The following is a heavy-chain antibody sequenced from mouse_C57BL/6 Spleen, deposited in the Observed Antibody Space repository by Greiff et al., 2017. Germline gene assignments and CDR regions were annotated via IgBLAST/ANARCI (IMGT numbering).Heavy chain of an antibody. CDR2: IHPNSGST. CDR3: ARNYGSSYEGYFDY. V-gene: IGHV1-64*01. J-gene: IGHJ2*01. CDR1: GYTFTSYW. Sequence: LQQPGAELVKPGASVKLSCKASGYTFTSYWMHWVKQRPGQGLEWIGMIHPNSGSTNYNEKFKSKATLTVDKSSSTAYMQLSSLTSEDSAVYYCARNYGSSYEGYFDYWGQGTTLTVSS. D-gene: IGHD1-1*01.